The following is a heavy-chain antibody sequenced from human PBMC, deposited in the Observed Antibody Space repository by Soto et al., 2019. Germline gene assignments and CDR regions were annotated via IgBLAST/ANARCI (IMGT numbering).Heavy chain of an antibody. J-gene: IGHJ6*02. V-gene: IGHV6-1*01. CDR1: GGRISSNSWA. Sequence: TPALSILCAISGGRISSNSWAWNWIRQSPSRGLEWLGRTYYRSKWYNDYAVSVKSRITINPDTSKNQFSLQLNSVTPEDTAVYYCASSSWSAGMDVWVQGTKVTGS. D-gene: IGHD6-13*01. CDR2: TYYRSKWYN. CDR3: ASSSWSAGMDV.